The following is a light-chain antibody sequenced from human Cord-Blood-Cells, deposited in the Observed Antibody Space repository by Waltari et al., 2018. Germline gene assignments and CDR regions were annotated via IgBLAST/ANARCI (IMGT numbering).Light chain of an antibody. Sequence: DIHMTQSPSSLSASVGARVTITCRASQSISSYLNWYQQKPGKAPKLLIYAASSLQSGVPSRFSGSGSGTDFTLTISSLQPEDFATYYCQQSYSTPPTTFGGGTKVEIK. CDR1: QSISSY. V-gene: IGKV1-39*01. J-gene: IGKJ4*01. CDR2: AAS. CDR3: QQSYSTPPTT.